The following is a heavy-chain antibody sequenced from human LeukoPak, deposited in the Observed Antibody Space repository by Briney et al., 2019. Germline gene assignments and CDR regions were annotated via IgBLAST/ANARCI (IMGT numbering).Heavy chain of an antibody. D-gene: IGHD3-16*01. V-gene: IGHV1-8*01. CDR1: GYTFISYD. Sequence: ASVKVSCKASGYTFISYDIDWVRQATGQGHEWMGWMSPKSGNTDYAQKFQGRVTMTRNTTINTAYLELSSLRSDDTAVYFCARGVGGLGNMDVWGKGTTVIISS. J-gene: IGHJ6*03. CDR2: MSPKSGNT. CDR3: ARGVGGLGNMDV.